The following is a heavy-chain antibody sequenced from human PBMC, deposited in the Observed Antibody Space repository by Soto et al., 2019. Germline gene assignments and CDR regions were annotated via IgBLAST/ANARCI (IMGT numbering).Heavy chain of an antibody. D-gene: IGHD3-10*01. J-gene: IGHJ5*02. V-gene: IGHV1-69*01. CDR3: ARDESAYGSGSSHWFDP. Sequence: QVQLVQSGAEVKKPGSSVKVSCKASGGTFSSYAISWVRQAPGQGLEWMGGIIPIFGKANYAQKFQGRVTITADESTSTAYMELSSLRSEDTAVYYCARDESAYGSGSSHWFDPWGQGTLVTVSS. CDR1: GGTFSSYA. CDR2: IIPIFGKA.